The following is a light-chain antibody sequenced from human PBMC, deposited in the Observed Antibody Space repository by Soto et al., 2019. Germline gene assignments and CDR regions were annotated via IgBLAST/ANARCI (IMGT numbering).Light chain of an antibody. CDR3: QQYGNAPFT. CDR1: QSVSSSY. J-gene: IGKJ3*01. Sequence: SVFTQSPGTLSFSPGERATLTCRASQSVSSSYLAWFQQKPGQAPRLLIYGASSRATGIPDRFSGSGSGTDFTLTISRLEPEDFAVYYCQQYGNAPFTLGPGTKVDI. CDR2: GAS. V-gene: IGKV3-20*01.